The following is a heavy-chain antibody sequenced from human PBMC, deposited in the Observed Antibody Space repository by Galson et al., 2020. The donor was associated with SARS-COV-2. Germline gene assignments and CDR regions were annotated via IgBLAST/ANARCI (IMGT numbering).Heavy chain of an antibody. J-gene: IGHJ4*02. D-gene: IGHD3-22*01. CDR3: ARETGDYDSSNFDY. CDR1: GFRFSDYA. CDR2: ISFDGTT. Sequence: GGSLRLSCAASGFRFSDYAMHWVRQAPGKGLEWVAIISFDGTTLYTDSVKGRFTISRDNSKSTLHLQINSLRADDTAVYYCARETGDYDSSNFDYWGQGTLVIVSS. V-gene: IGHV3-30-3*01.